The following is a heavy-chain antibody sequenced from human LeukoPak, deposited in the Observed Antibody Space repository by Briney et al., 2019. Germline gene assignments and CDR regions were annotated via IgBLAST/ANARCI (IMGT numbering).Heavy chain of an antibody. CDR2: IIPILGIA. CDR3: ARTIVGATKGGFDY. J-gene: IGHJ4*02. D-gene: IGHD1-26*01. V-gene: IGHV1-69*02. Sequence: ASVKVSCTASGGTFSSDTISWVRQAPGQGREWRGRIIPILGIANYAQKFQGRVTITADKSTSTAYMELSSLRSEDTAVYYCARTIVGATKGGFDYWGQGTLVTVSS. CDR1: GGTFSSDT.